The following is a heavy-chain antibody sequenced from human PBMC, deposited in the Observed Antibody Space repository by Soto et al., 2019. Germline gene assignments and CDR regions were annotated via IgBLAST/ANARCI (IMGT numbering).Heavy chain of an antibody. J-gene: IGHJ4*02. CDR3: ARDLDGSGSYYTDY. CDR1: GYTFTRAG. D-gene: IGHD3-10*01. CDR2: ISAYNGNT. Sequence: QVQLVQSGAEVKDPGTSVKVACKTSGYTFTRAGISWVRQAPGPGLAWMGWISAYNGNTKYAQKVQGRVTMTTDTSTSTAYMELRRLTSDDTAVYYCARDLDGSGSYYTDYWGPGTLVTVAA. V-gene: IGHV1-18*01.